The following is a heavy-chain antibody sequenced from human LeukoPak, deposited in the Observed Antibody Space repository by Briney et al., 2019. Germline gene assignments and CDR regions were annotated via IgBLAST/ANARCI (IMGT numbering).Heavy chain of an antibody. CDR2: INPNSGGT. V-gene: IGHV1-2*02. CDR3: ARGTYCGGDCIGN. J-gene: IGHJ4*02. Sequence: ASVKVSCKASGYTFTGFYLHWVRQAPGHGLEWMGWINPNSGGTNYAQKFQGRVTMTRDTSISTAYMGLSRLRSDDTAVYYCARGTYCGGDCIGNWGQGTLVIVSS. CDR1: GYTFTGFY. D-gene: IGHD2-21*02.